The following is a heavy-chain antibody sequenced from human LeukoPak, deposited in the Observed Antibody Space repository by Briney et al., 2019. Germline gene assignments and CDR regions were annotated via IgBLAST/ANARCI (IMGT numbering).Heavy chain of an antibody. V-gene: IGHV3-11*01. D-gene: IGHD7-27*01. CDR2: ISSSGSTI. CDR1: GFTLSDYY. J-gene: IGHJ3*02. Sequence: WGSLRLSCAASGFTLSDYYMSWIRQAPGKGLEWVSYISSSGSTIYYADSVKGRFTISRDNAKNSLYLQMNSLRAEDTAVYYCARARHWDDAFDIWGQGTMVTVSS. CDR3: ARARHWDDAFDI.